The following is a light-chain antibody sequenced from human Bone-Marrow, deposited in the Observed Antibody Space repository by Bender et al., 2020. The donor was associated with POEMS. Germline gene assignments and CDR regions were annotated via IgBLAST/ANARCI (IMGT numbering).Light chain of an antibody. J-gene: IGLJ2*01. V-gene: IGLV2-11*01. CDR2: DVD. CDR3: QSYDSSNHVV. CDR1: SSDIGNYNY. Sequence: QSALTQPASVSGSPGQSVAISCTGTSSDIGNYNYVSWYQQHPGKAPKLIIYDVDKRPSGVPDRFSGSIDSSSNSASLTISGLKTEDEADYYCQSYDSSNHVVFGGGTKLTVL.